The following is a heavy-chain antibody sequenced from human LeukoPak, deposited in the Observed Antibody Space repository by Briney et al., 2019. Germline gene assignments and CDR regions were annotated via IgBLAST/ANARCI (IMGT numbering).Heavy chain of an antibody. D-gene: IGHD4-17*01. CDR2: IIPIFGTA. Sequence: GASVKVSCKASGYTFTGYYMHWVRQAPGQGLEWMGGIIPIFGTANYAQKFQGRVTITADESTSTAYMELSSLRSEDTAVYYCARSSTVTHEDAFDIWGQGTMVTVSS. V-gene: IGHV1-69*13. J-gene: IGHJ3*02. CDR1: GYTFTGYY. CDR3: ARSSTVTHEDAFDI.